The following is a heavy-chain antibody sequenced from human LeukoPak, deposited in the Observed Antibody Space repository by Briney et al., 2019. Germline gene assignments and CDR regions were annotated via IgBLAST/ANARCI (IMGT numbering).Heavy chain of an antibody. J-gene: IGHJ4*02. CDR3: AKDRGLAYSSGWFTFDY. D-gene: IGHD6-19*01. CDR1: GFTFSSYA. Sequence: GGSLRLSCAASGFTFSSYAMSWVRQAPGKGLEWVSAISGSGGNTYFADSVKGRFTISRDNSKNTLYLQMNSLRAEDTAVYYCAKDRGLAYSSGWFTFDYWGQGTLVTVSS. V-gene: IGHV3-23*01. CDR2: ISGSGGNT.